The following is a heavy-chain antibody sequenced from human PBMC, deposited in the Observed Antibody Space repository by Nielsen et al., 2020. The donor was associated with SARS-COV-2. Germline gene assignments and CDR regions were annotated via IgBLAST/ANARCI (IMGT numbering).Heavy chain of an antibody. CDR3: ARSPGYNYFDY. J-gene: IGHJ4*02. D-gene: IGHD5-12*01. CDR2: MNPNSVKT. Sequence: WVRQAPGQGLEWMGWMNPNSVKTGYAQKFQGRVTMTRNSSISTAYMELSSLRSEDTAVYYCARSPGYNYFDYWGQGTLVTVSS. V-gene: IGHV1-8*01.